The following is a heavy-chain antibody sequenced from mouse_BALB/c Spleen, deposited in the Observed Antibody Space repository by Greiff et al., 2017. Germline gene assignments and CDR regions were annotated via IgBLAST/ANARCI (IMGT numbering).Heavy chain of an antibody. CDR1: GFAFSSYD. J-gene: IGHJ3*01. V-gene: IGHV5-12-1*01. D-gene: IGHD2-1*01. CDR3: ARHYYGSYVAWFAY. Sequence: EVQVVESGGGLVKPGGSLKLSCAASGFAFSSYDMSWVRQTPEKRLEWVAYISSGGGSTYYPDTVKGRFTISRDNAKNTLYLQMSSLKSEDTAMYYCARHYYGSYVAWFAYWGQGTLVTVSA. CDR2: ISSGGGST.